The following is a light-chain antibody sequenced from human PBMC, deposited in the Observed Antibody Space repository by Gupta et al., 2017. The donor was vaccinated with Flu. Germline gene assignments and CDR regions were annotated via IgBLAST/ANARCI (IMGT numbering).Light chain of an antibody. J-gene: IGKJ3*01. CDR3: QQATSVPPFT. V-gene: IGKV1-12*01. CDR1: QDIATW. CDR2: AAS. Sequence: DIQMTQSPSSVSASAGDRVTITCRASQDIATWLAWYQQKPGRAPILLIYAASSLQSGVPSRFSGSGSGTEFTLTISSLQPEDFATYYCQQATSVPPFTFGPGTKVDLK.